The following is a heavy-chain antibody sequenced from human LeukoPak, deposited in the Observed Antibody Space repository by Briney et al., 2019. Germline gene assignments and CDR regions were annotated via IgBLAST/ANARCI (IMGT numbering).Heavy chain of an antibody. V-gene: IGHV4-34*01. D-gene: IGHD4-17*01. CDR2: VNHSGYT. J-gene: IGHJ4*02. Sequence: SETLSLTCAVSGTSFSPYYWSWIRQPPGKGLEWIGEVNHSGYTNDNPSLKSRVTISVDTSKNQFSLRLRSVTAADTGVYYCARMTTGHDFWGQGTLVTVSS. CDR3: ARMTTGHDF. CDR1: GTSFSPYY.